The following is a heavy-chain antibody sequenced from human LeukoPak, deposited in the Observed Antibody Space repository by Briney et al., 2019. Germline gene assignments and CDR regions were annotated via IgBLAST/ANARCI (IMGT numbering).Heavy chain of an antibody. J-gene: IGHJ3*02. Sequence: GGSLRLSCAASGFTFSSYEMNWVRQAPGKGLEWVSYISSSGGTIYYADSVKGRFTISRDNAKNSLYLQMNSLRAEDTAVYYCARASSSGYYLDAFDIWGQGTMVTVSS. V-gene: IGHV3-48*03. CDR3: ARASSSGYYLDAFDI. CDR2: ISSSGGTI. CDR1: GFTFSSYE. D-gene: IGHD3-22*01.